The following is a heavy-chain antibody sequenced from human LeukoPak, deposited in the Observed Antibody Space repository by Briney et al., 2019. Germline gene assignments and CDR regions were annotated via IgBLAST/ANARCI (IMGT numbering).Heavy chain of an antibody. Sequence: GGSLRLSCAASGFTVSSNYMSWVRQAPGKGLEWVSVIYSGGSTYYADSVKGRLTISRDNSKNTLYLQMNSLRTEDTAVYFCARDLYDSSAFDFWGQGTLVTASS. D-gene: IGHD3-22*01. CDR2: IYSGGST. J-gene: IGHJ4*02. CDR3: ARDLYDSSAFDF. CDR1: GFTVSSNY. V-gene: IGHV3-53*05.